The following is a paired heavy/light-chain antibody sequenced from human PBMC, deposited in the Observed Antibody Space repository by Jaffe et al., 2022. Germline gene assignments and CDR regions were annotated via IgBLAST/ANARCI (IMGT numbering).Light chain of an antibody. CDR2: WAS. CDR3: QHYYSPPYT. Sequence: DIVMTQSPDSLAASLGERATINCKSSQSVLYRSNNKNYLAWYQQKPGQPPKLLIYWASTRESGVPDRFSGSGSGTDFTLTISSLQAEDVAVYYCQHYYSPPYTFGQGTKLEIK. V-gene: IGKV4-1*01. J-gene: IGKJ2*01. CDR1: QSVLYRSNNKNY.
Heavy chain of an antibody. CDR1: GFTFSSYA. CDR2: INNSGGTT. D-gene: IGHD2-15*01. V-gene: IGHV3-23*01. CDR3: AKWFKDCSGESCPPR. J-gene: IGHJ4*02. Sequence: EVQLLESGGGLVQPGGSLRLSCAASGFTFSSYAMSWVRQAPGKGLEWVSTINNSGGTTYYADSVKGRFTISRDNSKNTLYLQMNSLRAEDAAVYYCAKWFKDCSGESCPPRWGQGTLVTVSS.